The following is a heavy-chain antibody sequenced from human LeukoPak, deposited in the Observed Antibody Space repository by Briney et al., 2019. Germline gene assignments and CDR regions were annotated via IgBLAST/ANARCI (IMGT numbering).Heavy chain of an antibody. V-gene: IGHV3-72*01. D-gene: IGHD5-24*01. CDR2: SRDRANGYTT. J-gene: IGHJ4*02. Sequence: GGSLRLSCAASGFIFSAHYMDWVRHAPGKGLEWVGRSRDRANGYTTEYATSVEGRFTISRDDSKNSLYLQMNRLKTEDTAVYYCANFFGNNYGFWGQGTLVTVSS. CDR3: ANFFGNNYGF. CDR1: GFIFSAHY.